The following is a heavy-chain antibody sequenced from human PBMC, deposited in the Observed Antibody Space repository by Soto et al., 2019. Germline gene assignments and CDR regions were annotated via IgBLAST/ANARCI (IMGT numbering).Heavy chain of an antibody. CDR3: ANRESLDY. D-gene: IGHD3-10*01. CDR2: ISYDGSNK. Sequence: QVQLVESGGGVVQPGRSLRLSCAASGFTFSNYGMHWVRQAPGKGLEWVAVISYDGSNKYYADSVKGRFTISRDNSKNTLYLQMNSLRPEDTAVYYCANRESLDYWGQGTLVTVSS. J-gene: IGHJ4*02. V-gene: IGHV3-30*18. CDR1: GFTFSNYG.